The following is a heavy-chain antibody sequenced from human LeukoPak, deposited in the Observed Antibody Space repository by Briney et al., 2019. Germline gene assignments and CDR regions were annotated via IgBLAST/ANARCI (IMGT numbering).Heavy chain of an antibody. Sequence: PSETLSLTCTVSGGSISSYYWSWIRQPPGKGLEWIGHIYYSGSTNYNPSLKSRVTISVDTSKNQFPLKLSSVTAADTAVYYCARVSLGYCTNGVCPPPDYWGQGTLVTVSS. D-gene: IGHD2-8*01. V-gene: IGHV4-59*01. CDR1: GGSISSYY. CDR3: ARVSLGYCTNGVCPPPDY. CDR2: IYYSGST. J-gene: IGHJ4*02.